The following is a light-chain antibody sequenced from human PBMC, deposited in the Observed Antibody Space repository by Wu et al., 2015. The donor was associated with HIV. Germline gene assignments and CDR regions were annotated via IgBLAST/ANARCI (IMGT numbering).Light chain of an antibody. CDR1: QSVNSK. CDR2: DAS. Sequence: EIVMTQSPATLSVSPGERATLSCRASQSVNSKFAWYQQKPGQAPRLLIYDASTRATGIPARFSGSGSGTEFTLTINNVQSEDLAVYFCQQYYDWPPVTFGGGTKVEIK. J-gene: IGKJ4*01. V-gene: IGKV3-15*01. CDR3: QQYYDWPPVT.